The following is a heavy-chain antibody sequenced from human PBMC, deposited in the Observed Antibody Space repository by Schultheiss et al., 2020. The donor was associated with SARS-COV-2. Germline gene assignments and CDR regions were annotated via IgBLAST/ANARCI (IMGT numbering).Heavy chain of an antibody. V-gene: IGHV3-73*01. Sequence: GGSLRLSCAASGFTFSNAWMNWVRQAPGKGLEWVGRIKSKANSYATAYAASVKGRFTISRDDSKSIAYLQMNSLKTEDTAVYYCTRALGYCSGGSCYWGQGTLVTVSS. CDR2: IKSKANSYAT. CDR1: GFTFSNAW. D-gene: IGHD2-15*01. CDR3: TRALGYCSGGSCY. J-gene: IGHJ4*02.